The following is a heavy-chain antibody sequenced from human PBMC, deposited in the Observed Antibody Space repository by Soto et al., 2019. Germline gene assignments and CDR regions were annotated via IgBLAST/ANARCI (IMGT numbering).Heavy chain of an antibody. Sequence: GGSLRLSCAVSGFTFRNFAMNWVRQAPGKGLEWVSSISSTGGSIYYAESLKGRFAVSRDNAQNFLYLQMNRQRVEDTAVYYCARAAREMATTPHGYWGQGTLVTVSS. CDR1: GFTFRNFA. J-gene: IGHJ4*02. V-gene: IGHV3-21*06. CDR3: ARAAREMATTPHGY. D-gene: IGHD5-12*01. CDR2: ISSTGGSI.